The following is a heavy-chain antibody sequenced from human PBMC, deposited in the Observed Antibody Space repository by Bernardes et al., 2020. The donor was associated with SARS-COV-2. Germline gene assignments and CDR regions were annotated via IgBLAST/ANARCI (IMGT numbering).Heavy chain of an antibody. D-gene: IGHD1-26*01. V-gene: IGHV3-43*02. CDR3: AKVPNSGSYYLAEYFQH. CDR2: ISGDGGST. J-gene: IGHJ1*01. Sequence: GGSLRLSCAASGFTFDDYAMHWVRQAPGKGLEWVSLISGDGGSTYYADSVKGRFTISRDNSKNSLYLQMNSLRTEDTALYYCAKVPNSGSYYLAEYFQHWGQGTLVTVSS. CDR1: GFTFDDYA.